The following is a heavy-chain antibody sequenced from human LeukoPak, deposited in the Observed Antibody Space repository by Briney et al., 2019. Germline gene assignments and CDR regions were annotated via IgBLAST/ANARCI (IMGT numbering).Heavy chain of an antibody. D-gene: IGHD1-1*01. J-gene: IGHJ3*02. CDR3: ASDTTGTDAFDI. V-gene: IGHV3-48*04. CDR2: ISSSGSTI. CDR1: GFTFSSYA. Sequence: GGSLRLSCAASGFTFSSYAMHWVRQAPGKGLEWVSYISSSGSTIYYADSVKGRFTISRDNAKNSLYLQMNSLRAEDTAVYYCASDTTGTDAFDIWGQGTMVTVSS.